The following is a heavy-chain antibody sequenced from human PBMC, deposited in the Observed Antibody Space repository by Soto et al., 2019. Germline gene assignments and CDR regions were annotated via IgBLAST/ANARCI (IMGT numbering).Heavy chain of an antibody. J-gene: IGHJ6*02. D-gene: IGHD2-21*02. CDR1: GYTFTSYT. CDR3: ASLSGPAYCRGDCYSEVRSYYYGMDV. V-gene: IGHV1-3*01. CDR2: VNAGNGNT. Sequence: ASVKVSCKASGYTFTSYTMHWGRQAPEQRLEWMGWVNAGNGNTRYSQKFQGRVTIARDTSASTAYMELRSLRSQDTAVYYCASLSGPAYCRGDCYSEVRSYYYGMDVWGQGTTVTVSS.